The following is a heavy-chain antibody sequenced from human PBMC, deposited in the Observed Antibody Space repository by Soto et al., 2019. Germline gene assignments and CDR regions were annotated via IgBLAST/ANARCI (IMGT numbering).Heavy chain of an antibody. J-gene: IGHJ4*02. Sequence: SETLSLTCTVSGGSVSSGGYYWTWIRQPPGKGLEWIGHIYYGGVTNYNPSLLSRVTISVDTSHNQFSLKLSSVTAADTAVYYCARGTHTVVAALNYFDSWGQGTVVT. CDR3: ARGTHTVVAALNYFDS. D-gene: IGHD2-15*01. CDR1: GGSVSSGGYY. V-gene: IGHV4-61*08. CDR2: IYYGGVT.